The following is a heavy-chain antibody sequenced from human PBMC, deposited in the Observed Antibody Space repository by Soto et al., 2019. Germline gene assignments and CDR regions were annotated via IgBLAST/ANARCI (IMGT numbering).Heavy chain of an antibody. CDR1: GFTFSSYG. CDR3: ARADYGDYVVAY. V-gene: IGHV3-33*01. Sequence: QVQLVESGGGVVQPGRSLRLSCAASGFTFSSYGMHWVRQAPGKGLEWVAVIWYDGSNKYYADSVKGRFTISRDNSKNTLYLQMNSLRAEDTAVYYCARADYGDYVVAYWGQGTLVTVSS. D-gene: IGHD4-17*01. J-gene: IGHJ4*02. CDR2: IWYDGSNK.